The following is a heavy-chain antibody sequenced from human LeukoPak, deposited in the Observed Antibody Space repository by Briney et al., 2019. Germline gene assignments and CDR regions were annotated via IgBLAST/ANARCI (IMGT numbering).Heavy chain of an antibody. D-gene: IGHD3-3*01. CDR3: ARAWRGYGAFDM. CDR2: ISGSGSTS. V-gene: IGHV3-23*01. CDR1: GFTFSSYA. J-gene: IGHJ3*02. Sequence: GGSLRLSCAASGFTFSSYAMSWVRQAPGKGLEWVSAISGSGSTSYYADSVKGRFTISRDNTKKMLYLLNSSLGADATAVYCWARAWRGYGAFDMSGEGTTLTLSS.